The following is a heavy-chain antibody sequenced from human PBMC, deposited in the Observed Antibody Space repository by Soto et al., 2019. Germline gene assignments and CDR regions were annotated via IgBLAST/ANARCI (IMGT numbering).Heavy chain of an antibody. Sequence: TSETLSLTCAVSGYSISSGYYWGWIRQPPGKGLEWIGSIYHSGSTYYNPSLKSRVAISVDTSKNQFSLKLSSMTAADTAVYYCARVAYYYDSSGYADAFDIWGQGTMVTVSS. D-gene: IGHD3-22*01. J-gene: IGHJ3*02. CDR3: ARVAYYYDSSGYADAFDI. CDR2: IYHSGST. V-gene: IGHV4-38-2*01. CDR1: GYSISSGYY.